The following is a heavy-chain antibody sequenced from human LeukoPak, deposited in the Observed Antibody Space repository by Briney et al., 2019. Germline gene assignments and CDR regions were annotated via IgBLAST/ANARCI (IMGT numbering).Heavy chain of an antibody. V-gene: IGHV1-2*02. CDR3: ARGVPVAGTLGFDY. J-gene: IGHJ4*02. D-gene: IGHD6-19*01. Sequence: ASVKVSCKASGYTFTGYYMHWVRHAPGQGVEWMGWINPNSGGTNYAQKFQGRVTMTRDTSISTAYMELSRLRSDDPAVYYCARGVPVAGTLGFDYWGQGTLVTVSS. CDR2: INPNSGGT. CDR1: GYTFTGYY.